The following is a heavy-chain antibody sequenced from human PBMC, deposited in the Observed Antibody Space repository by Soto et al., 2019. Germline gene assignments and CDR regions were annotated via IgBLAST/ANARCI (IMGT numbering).Heavy chain of an antibody. Sequence: QVQLQESGPGLVKPSQTLSLTCTVSGGSISSGGYYWSWIRQHPGKGLEWIGYIYYSGSTYYNPYLKSRVTISVDTSKNQFSLKLSSVTAADTDVYYCARDDALSREGRYFDYWGQGTLVTVSS. CDR1: GGSISSGGYY. D-gene: IGHD3-10*01. V-gene: IGHV4-31*03. CDR3: ARDDALSREGRYFDY. CDR2: IYYSGST. J-gene: IGHJ4*02.